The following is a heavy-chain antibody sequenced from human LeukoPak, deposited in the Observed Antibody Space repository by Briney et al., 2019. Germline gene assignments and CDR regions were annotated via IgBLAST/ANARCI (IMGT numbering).Heavy chain of an antibody. D-gene: IGHD4-23*01. CDR3: ARDSLKTTVVTPGGMDV. CDR2: INPSGGST. J-gene: IGHJ6*02. V-gene: IGHV1-46*01. Sequence: GASVKLSCKASGYTFTSYYMHWVRQAPGHGLEWKGIINPSGGSTSYAQKFQGRVTMTGDTSTSTVYMELSSLRSEDTAVYYCARDSLKTTVVTPGGMDVWGQGTTVTVSS. CDR1: GYTFTSYY.